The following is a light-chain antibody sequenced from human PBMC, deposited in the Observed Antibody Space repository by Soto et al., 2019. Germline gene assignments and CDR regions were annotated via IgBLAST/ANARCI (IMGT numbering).Light chain of an antibody. J-gene: IGKJ4*01. CDR2: KAS. V-gene: IGKV1-5*03. CDR1: QTISSW. Sequence: DIQSPQSPSTLSGSVVESVTITCRASQTISSWLAWYQQTPGKAPKLLIYKASTLKSGVPARFSGSGSGTDFTLTITSLQSEECATDYGQQSSSTPLTFGGGTKVEIK. CDR3: QQSSSTPLT.